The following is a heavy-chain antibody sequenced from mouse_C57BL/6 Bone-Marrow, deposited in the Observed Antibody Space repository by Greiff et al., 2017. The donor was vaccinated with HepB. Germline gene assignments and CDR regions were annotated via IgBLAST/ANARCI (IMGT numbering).Heavy chain of an antibody. J-gene: IGHJ2*01. CDR3: ARERGLRGYVDY. V-gene: IGHV1-64*01. CDR2: IHPNSGST. CDR1: GYTFTSYW. D-gene: IGHD2-2*01. Sequence: QVQLQQPGAELVKPGASVKLSCKASGYTFTSYWMHWVKQRPGQGLEWIGMIHPNSGSTNYNEKFKSKATLTVDKSSSTAYMQLSSLTSEDSAVYYCARERGLRGYVDYWGQGTTLTVSS.